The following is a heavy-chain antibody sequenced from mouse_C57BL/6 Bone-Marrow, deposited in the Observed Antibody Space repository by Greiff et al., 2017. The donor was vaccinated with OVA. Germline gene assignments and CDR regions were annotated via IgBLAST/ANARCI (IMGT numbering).Heavy chain of an antibody. Sequence: EVKVEESGGGLVQPGGSMKLSCAASGFTFSDAWMDWVRQSPEKGLEWVAEIRNKANNHATYYAESVKGRFTISRDDSKSSVYLQMNSLRAEDTGIYYCTRRQRLYYFDYWGQGTTLTVSS. CDR3: TRRQRLYYFDY. J-gene: IGHJ2*01. CDR1: GFTFSDAW. CDR2: IRNKANNHAT. D-gene: IGHD3-2*01. V-gene: IGHV6-6*01.